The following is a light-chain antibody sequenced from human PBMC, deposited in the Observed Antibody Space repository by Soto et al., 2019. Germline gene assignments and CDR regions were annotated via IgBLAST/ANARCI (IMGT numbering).Light chain of an antibody. CDR2: DAS. CDR1: QSISSW. V-gene: IGKV1-5*01. Sequence: DIQMTQSPSTLAASVGDRVTITCRASQSISSWLAWYQQKPGKAPKLLIYDASSLKSGVPFRFSGSGSGTEFTLTISSLQPDDFATYYCQQYNSYRWTFGQGTKVEIE. CDR3: QQYNSYRWT. J-gene: IGKJ1*01.